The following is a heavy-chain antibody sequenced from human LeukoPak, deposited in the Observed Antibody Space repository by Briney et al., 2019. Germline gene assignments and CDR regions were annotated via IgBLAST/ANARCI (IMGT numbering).Heavy chain of an antibody. Sequence: GGSLRLSCAASGFTFSSYAMSWVRQAPGKGLEWVSAISGSGGSTYYADSVKGRFTISRDNSKNTLYLQMNSLRAEDTAVYYCAKDPITIFGVVIMLFDYWGQGTLVTVSS. J-gene: IGHJ4*02. V-gene: IGHV3-23*01. CDR3: AKDPITIFGVVIMLFDY. CDR2: ISGSGGST. D-gene: IGHD3-3*01. CDR1: GFTFSSYA.